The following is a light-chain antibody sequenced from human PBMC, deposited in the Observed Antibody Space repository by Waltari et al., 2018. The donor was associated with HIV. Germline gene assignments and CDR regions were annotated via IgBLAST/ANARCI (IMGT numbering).Light chain of an antibody. CDR3: QQSYSTPLT. CDR2: TAS. Sequence: DIQMTQSPSSLSASVGDRVTGSCRANQNISSYLIWYQQRPGKAPRLLIYTASTLQRGVPSRFSGSGSGTDFTLSITSLQPEDFATYYCQQSYSTPLTFGGGTRVEIK. CDR1: QNISSY. J-gene: IGKJ4*01. V-gene: IGKV1-39*01.